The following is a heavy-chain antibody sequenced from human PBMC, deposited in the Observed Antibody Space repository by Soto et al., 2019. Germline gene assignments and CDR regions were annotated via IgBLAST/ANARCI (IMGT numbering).Heavy chain of an antibody. J-gene: IGHJ4*02. V-gene: IGHV1-69*06. Sequence: QVQLVQSGAEVKKPGSSVKVSCKASGGTFSSYAISWVRQAPGQGLEWMGGIIPIFGTANYAQKFQGRVTITADKSTSTAYMELSSLRSEDTAVYYCARDRHYYDSSGYYFDYWDQGTLVTVSS. CDR3: ARDRHYYDSSGYYFDY. CDR2: IIPIFGTA. D-gene: IGHD3-22*01. CDR1: GGTFSSYA.